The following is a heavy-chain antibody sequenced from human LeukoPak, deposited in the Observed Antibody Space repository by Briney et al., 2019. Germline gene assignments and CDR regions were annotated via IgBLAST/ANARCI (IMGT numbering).Heavy chain of an antibody. CDR1: GFTFSSYS. Sequence: PGGSLRLSCAASGFTFSSYSMNWVRQAPGKGLEWVSSISSSSSYIYYADSVKGRFTISRDNAKNSLYLQMNSLRAEDTAVYYCASVLPYASTYGMDVWGQGTTVTVSS. CDR3: ASVLPYASTYGMDV. CDR2: ISSSSSYI. V-gene: IGHV3-21*01. D-gene: IGHD2-2*01. J-gene: IGHJ6*02.